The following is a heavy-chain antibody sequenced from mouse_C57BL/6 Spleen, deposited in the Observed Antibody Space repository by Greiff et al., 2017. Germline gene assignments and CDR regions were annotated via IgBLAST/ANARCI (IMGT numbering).Heavy chain of an antibody. Sequence: VQLQQSGPELVKPGASVKIPCKASGYTFTDFNMDWVKQSHGKSLEWIGDINPNNGGTIYNQKFKGKATLTVDKSSSTAYMELRSLTSEDTAVYYCARRRDYAYYFDYWGQGTTLTVSS. CDR2: INPNNGGT. D-gene: IGHD2-4*01. J-gene: IGHJ2*01. V-gene: IGHV1-18*01. CDR3: ARRRDYAYYFDY. CDR1: GYTFTDFN.